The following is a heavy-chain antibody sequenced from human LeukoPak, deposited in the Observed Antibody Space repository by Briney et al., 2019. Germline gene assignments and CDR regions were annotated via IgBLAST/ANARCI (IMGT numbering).Heavy chain of an antibody. J-gene: IGHJ4*02. CDR1: GFTFSDYH. CDR3: VRDISGDYFDY. D-gene: IGHD2-15*01. Sequence: PGGSLRLSCAASGFTFSDYHMTWICQAPGKGLEWVSYISGSSIYTRYADSVKGRFTISRDNAKNSLYLQMNSLRAEDTALYYCVRDISGDYFDYWGQGTLVTVSS. CDR2: ISGSSIYT. V-gene: IGHV3-11*05.